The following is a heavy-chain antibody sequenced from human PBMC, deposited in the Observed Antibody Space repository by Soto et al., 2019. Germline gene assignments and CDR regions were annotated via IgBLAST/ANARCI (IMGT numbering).Heavy chain of an antibody. D-gene: IGHD5-18*01. J-gene: IGHJ4*02. CDR1: GDTLSHYG. CDR3: AAGDSSDTGDH. CDR2: TTAILGTR. Sequence: GASVKVSCRASGDTLSHYGVSWVRQVPGKGLEGMGGTTAILGTRDYAQKFQGRMTITSDESTTTSYMELNSLTSDDTAVYYCAAGDSSDTGDHWGQGTLVTVSS. V-gene: IGHV1-69*13.